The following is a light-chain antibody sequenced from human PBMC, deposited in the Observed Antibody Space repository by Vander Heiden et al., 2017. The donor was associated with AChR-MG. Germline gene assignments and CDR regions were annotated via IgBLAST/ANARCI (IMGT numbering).Light chain of an antibody. CDR2: RDN. Sequence: SYELTQPLPVSVALGQTATITCEGDDIGSKNVHWYQQKPGQAPVVVVFRDNNRPSGIPERFSGFNSRNTATLTISSVQAGDEADYYCQVWDTSTAVVFGGGTKLTGL. CDR1: DIGSKN. J-gene: IGLJ2*01. CDR3: QVWDTSTAVV. V-gene: IGLV3-9*01.